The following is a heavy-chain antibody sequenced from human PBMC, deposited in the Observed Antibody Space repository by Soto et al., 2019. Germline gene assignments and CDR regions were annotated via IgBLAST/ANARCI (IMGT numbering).Heavy chain of an antibody. CDR3: ARGNPKLRGVFDF. CDR1: GASLSSGGYS. Sequence: SETLSLTCSVSGASLSSGGYSWSWFRRPPGKALEWIAYVYYGGTASYNPSLKSRVTISVESSKNQFSLTVKSVTAADTAAYLCARGNPKLRGVFDFWGRGTQVAVSS. V-gene: IGHV4-30-2*01. D-gene: IGHD3-10*01. J-gene: IGHJ4*02. CDR2: VYYGGTA.